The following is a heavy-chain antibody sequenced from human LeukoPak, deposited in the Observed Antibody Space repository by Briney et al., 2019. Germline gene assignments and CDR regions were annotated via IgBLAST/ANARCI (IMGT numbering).Heavy chain of an antibody. V-gene: IGHV4-39*01. D-gene: IGHD1-26*01. Sequence: SETLSLTCTVSGGPISSSSYYWGWIRQPPGKGLEWIGSIYYSGSTYYNPSLKSRVTISVDTSKNLFSLKLSSVTAADTAVYYCARQFGRVGAYFDYWGQGTLVTVSS. CDR3: ARQFGRVGAYFDY. CDR2: IYYSGST. CDR1: GGPISSSSYY. J-gene: IGHJ4*02.